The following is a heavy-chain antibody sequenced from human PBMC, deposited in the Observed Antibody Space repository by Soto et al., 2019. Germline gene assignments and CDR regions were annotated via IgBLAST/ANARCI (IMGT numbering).Heavy chain of an antibody. CDR2: INAGNGNT. CDR3: ARVSDGDDVQGYYYGMDV. CDR1: GYTFTSYA. D-gene: IGHD4-17*01. J-gene: IGHJ6*02. V-gene: IGHV1-3*01. Sequence: QVPLVQSGAEVKKPGASVKVSCKASGYTFTSYAMHWVRQAPGQRLEWMGWINAGNGNTKYSQKFQGRGTITRDTSASTAYMELSSLRSEETAVYYCARVSDGDDVQGYYYGMDVWGQGTTVTVSS.